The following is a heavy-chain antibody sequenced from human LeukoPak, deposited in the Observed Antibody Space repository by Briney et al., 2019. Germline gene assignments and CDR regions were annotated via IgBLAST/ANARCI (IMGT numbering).Heavy chain of an antibody. CDR1: GFTFSSYA. V-gene: IGHV3-23*01. CDR3: ASNLNYYGSGSYYNAIDY. D-gene: IGHD3-10*01. J-gene: IGHJ4*02. Sequence: GGSLRLSCAASGFTFSSYAMSWVRQAPGKGLEWVSAISGSGGSTYYADSVKGRFTISRDNSKNTLYLQMNSLRAEDTAVYYCASNLNYYGSGSYYNAIDYWGQGTLVTVSS. CDR2: ISGSGGST.